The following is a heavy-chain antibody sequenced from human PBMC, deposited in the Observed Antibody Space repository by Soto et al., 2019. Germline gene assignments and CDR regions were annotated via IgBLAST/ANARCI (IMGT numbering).Heavy chain of an antibody. CDR2: IIPIVGTA. CDR3: AGPREDIVVEVARSDYYYGMDV. D-gene: IGHD2-15*01. V-gene: IGHV1-69*06. J-gene: IGHJ6*02. CDR1: GGTFSSYA. Sequence: QVQLVQSGAEVKKPGSSVKVSCKASGGTFSSYAISWVRQAPGQGLEWMGGIIPIVGTANYAQKFQGRVTITADKATGKDYRALGSPGSEATAVYYCAGPREDIVVEVARSDYYYGMDVWGQVSAVTVSS.